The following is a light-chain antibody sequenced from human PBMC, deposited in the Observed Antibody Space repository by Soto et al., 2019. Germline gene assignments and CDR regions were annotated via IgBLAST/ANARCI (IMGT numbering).Light chain of an antibody. J-gene: IGLJ2*01. CDR2: EVS. CDR3: TAYATSLTHRV. CDR1: SSDVGGYNY. V-gene: IGLV2-14*01. Sequence: QSALTQPASVSGSPGQSITISCTGTSSDVGGYNYVSWYQQHPGKAPKLMIYEVSNRPSGVSNRFSGSKSGTTASLTISGLQAEDEADYYCTAYATSLTHRVFGGGTKLTVL.